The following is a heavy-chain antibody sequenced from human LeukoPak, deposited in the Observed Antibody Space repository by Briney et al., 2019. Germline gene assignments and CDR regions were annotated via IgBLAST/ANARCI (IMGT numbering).Heavy chain of an antibody. V-gene: IGHV3-20*04. CDR1: GFTFDDYG. CDR3: ARDSPYPLRNYYDSSGLGFDY. Sequence: GSLRLSCAASGFTFDDYGMSWVRQAPGKGLEWVSGINWNGGSTAYADSVKGRFTISRDNAKNSLYLQMNSLRAEDTAVYYCARDSPYPLRNYYDSSGLGFDYWGQGTLVTVSS. J-gene: IGHJ4*02. D-gene: IGHD3-22*01. CDR2: INWNGGST.